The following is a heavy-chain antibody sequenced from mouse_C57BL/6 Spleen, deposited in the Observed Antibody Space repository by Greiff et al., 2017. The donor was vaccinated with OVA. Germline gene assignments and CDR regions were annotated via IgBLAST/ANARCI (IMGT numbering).Heavy chain of an antibody. J-gene: IGHJ4*01. CDR2: INPNYGTT. Sequence: EVQLQQSGPELVKPGASVKISCKASGYSFTDYNMNWVKQSNGKSLEWIGVINPNYGTTSYNQKLKGKATLTVDQSSSTAYMQLNSLTSEDSAVYYCARETAQAGYYAMDYWGQGTSVTVSS. D-gene: IGHD3-2*02. V-gene: IGHV1-39*01. CDR1: GYSFTDYN. CDR3: ARETAQAGYYAMDY.